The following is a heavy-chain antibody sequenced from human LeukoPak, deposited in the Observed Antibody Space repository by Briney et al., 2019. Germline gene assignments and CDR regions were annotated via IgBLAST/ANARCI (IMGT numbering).Heavy chain of an antibody. D-gene: IGHD6-19*01. J-gene: IGHJ6*04. CDR1: GGSISSGGYY. V-gene: IGHV4-31*03. Sequence: SETLSLTCTVSGGSISSGGYYWSWIRQHPGKGLEWIAYIYYSGSTYYNPSLKSRVTISVDTSKNQFSLKLSSVTAADTAVYYCARAPFSRYSSAGMDVWGKGTTVTVSS. CDR2: IYYSGST. CDR3: ARAPFSRYSSAGMDV.